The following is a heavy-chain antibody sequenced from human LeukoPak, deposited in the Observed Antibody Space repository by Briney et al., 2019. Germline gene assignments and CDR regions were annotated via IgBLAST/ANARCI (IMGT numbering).Heavy chain of an antibody. V-gene: IGHV4-30-4*01. D-gene: IGHD3-3*01. CDR1: GGSISSGYYY. CDR3: AREDYTNWFDP. J-gene: IGHJ5*02. CDR2: IYYSGST. Sequence: SETLSLTCTVSGGSISSGYYYWSWIRQPPGKGLEWIGYIYYSGSTYYNPSLKSRVTISVDTSKNQFSLKLSSVTAADTAVYYCAREDYTNWFDPWGQGTLVTVSS.